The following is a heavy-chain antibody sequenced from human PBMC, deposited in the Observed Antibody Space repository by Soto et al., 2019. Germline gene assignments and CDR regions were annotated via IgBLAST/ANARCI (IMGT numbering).Heavy chain of an antibody. CDR3: AHRKGGTFDY. J-gene: IGHJ4*02. CDR2: INPNSGGT. CDR1: GYAFTGCY. Sequence: APVTFCGKASGYAFTGCYMAWLLQTPGQGREWMGWINPNSGGTNYAQKFQGRLSITKDPTKNLVLRTMTNMEPVDTATYYCAHRKGGTFDYWGQGTLVTVSS. V-gene: IGHV1-2*02.